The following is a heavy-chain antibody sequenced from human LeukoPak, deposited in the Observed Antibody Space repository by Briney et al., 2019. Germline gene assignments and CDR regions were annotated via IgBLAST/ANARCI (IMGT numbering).Heavy chain of an antibody. CDR2: IQYDGSNK. Sequence: PGGSLRLSCAASAFTFSYYGMHWVRQAPGKGLEWVTFIQYDGSNKYYADSVKGRFTISRDNSKNTVYLQMNSLRTEDTAVYYCARSLTRVQAYDYWGQGTLVTASS. D-gene: IGHD3-10*01. V-gene: IGHV3-30*02. J-gene: IGHJ4*02. CDR1: AFTFSYYG. CDR3: ARSLTRVQAYDY.